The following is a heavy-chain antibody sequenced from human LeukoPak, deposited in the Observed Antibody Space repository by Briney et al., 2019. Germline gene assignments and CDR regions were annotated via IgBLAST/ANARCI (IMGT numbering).Heavy chain of an antibody. CDR3: AKNGAVVGPYYFFHGMDV. Sequence: PGGSLRLSCEASEFTFDDYAMHWVRQAPGKGLEWVSLINGDGARTKFADSVKGRFTISRDNTKNSLYLHMNSLTTDDSAIYYCAKNGAVVGPYYFFHGMDVWGQGTTVTVSS. CDR1: EFTFDDYA. D-gene: IGHD1-1*01. V-gene: IGHV3-43*02. CDR2: INGDGART. J-gene: IGHJ6*02.